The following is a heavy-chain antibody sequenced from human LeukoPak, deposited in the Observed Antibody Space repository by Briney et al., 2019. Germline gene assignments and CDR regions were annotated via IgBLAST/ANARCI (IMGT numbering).Heavy chain of an antibody. Sequence: GGSLRLSYAASGFTFSSYAMHWVRQAPGKGLEWVAVISYDGSNKYYADSVKDRFTISRDNSKNTLYPQMNSLRAEDTAVYYCARVGVDVVVVAATQLGYYGMDVWGQGTTVTVSS. V-gene: IGHV3-30*04. CDR1: GFTFSSYA. J-gene: IGHJ6*02. CDR2: ISYDGSNK. CDR3: ARVGVDVVVVAATQLGYYGMDV. D-gene: IGHD2-15*01.